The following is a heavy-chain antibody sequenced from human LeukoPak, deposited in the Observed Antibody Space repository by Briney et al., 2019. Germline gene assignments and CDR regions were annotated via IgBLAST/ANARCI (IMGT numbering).Heavy chain of an antibody. CDR1: GFTFNGSA. CDR3: TRRHYGDYVVDN. J-gene: IGHJ4*02. CDR2: IRSKAHRYAT. Sequence: AGGSLRLSCATSGFTFNGSALHWVRQASGQGLEWVGRIRSKAHRYATAYAASVKGRFTVSRDDSKNMAYLQMNSLKTEDTAIYYCTRRHYGDYVVDNWGQGTLVNVSS. D-gene: IGHD4-17*01. V-gene: IGHV3-73*01.